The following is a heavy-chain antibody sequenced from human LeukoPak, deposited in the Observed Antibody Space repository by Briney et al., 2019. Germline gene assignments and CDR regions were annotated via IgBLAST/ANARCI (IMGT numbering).Heavy chain of an antibody. V-gene: IGHV3-30*02. CDR2: IRYDGSNK. CDR1: GFTFSSYG. Sequence: HPGRSLRLSCAAPGFTFSSYGMHWVRQAPGKGLEWVAFIRYDGSNKYYADSVKGRFTISRDNSKNTLYLQMNSLRAEDTAVYYCATMVVPDYWGQGTLVTVSS. J-gene: IGHJ4*02. CDR3: ATMVVPDY. D-gene: IGHD2-2*01.